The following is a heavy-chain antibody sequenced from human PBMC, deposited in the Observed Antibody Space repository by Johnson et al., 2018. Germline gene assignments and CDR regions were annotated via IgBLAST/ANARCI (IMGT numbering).Heavy chain of an antibody. CDR3: ARTNWPDAFDI. Sequence: VQLVESGGGLVQPGGSLRLSCAASGFTFSSYWMHWVRQAPGKGLVWVSRVTSDGSSTNYADSVKGRFTISRDNAKNTLYLQMNSLRAEDTALYYCARTNWPDAFDIWGQGTVVTVSS. CDR2: VTSDGSST. J-gene: IGHJ3*02. V-gene: IGHV3-74*01. CDR1: GFTFSSYW.